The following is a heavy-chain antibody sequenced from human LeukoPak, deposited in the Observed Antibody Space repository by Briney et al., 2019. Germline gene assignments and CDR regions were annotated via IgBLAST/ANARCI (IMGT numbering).Heavy chain of an antibody. D-gene: IGHD3-3*01. J-gene: IGHJ5*02. V-gene: IGHV1-69*13. CDR1: GGTFSSYA. CDR2: IIPIFGTA. Sequence: SVKVSCKASGGTFSSYAISWVRQAPGQGLEWMGGIIPIFGTANYAQKFQGRVTITADESTSTAYMELSSLRSEDTAVYYCARGVYYDFWSGYSTGWFDPWGQGNLVTVSS. CDR3: ARGVYYDFWSGYSTGWFDP.